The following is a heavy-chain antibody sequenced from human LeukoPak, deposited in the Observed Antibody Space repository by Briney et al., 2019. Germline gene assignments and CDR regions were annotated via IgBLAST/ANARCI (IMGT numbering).Heavy chain of an antibody. D-gene: IGHD6-6*01. V-gene: IGHV3-64D*06. CDR2: ISSNGATT. CDR3: VKDRSIAAPNNDFSGS. J-gene: IGHJ4*02. CDR1: GFTFNRFY. Sequence: QTGGSLRLSCSASGFTFNRFYLHWVRQAPGKGLEFVSHISSNGATTYYADSVKGRFTISRDNSKNTLYLQMSSLRADDTAVYYCVKDRSIAAPNNDFSGSWGQGALVTVSS.